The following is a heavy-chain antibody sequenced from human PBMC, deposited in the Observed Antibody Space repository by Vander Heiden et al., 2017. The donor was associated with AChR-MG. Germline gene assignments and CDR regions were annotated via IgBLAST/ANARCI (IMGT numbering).Heavy chain of an antibody. CDR3: EADSRGWLDP. CDR1: AFTFSNTA. CDR2: IAISNT. J-gene: IGHJ5*02. V-gene: IGHV1-58*01. Sequence: QVQLVQSGPEVKKPGTSVKVSCKASAFTFSNTAVQWVRQVRGQPLEWIGWIAISNTNYAQKFQEKVSSTWDMSTSTAYMELNSLKSEDTAVDYCEADSRGWLDPWGQGTQGTVSS.